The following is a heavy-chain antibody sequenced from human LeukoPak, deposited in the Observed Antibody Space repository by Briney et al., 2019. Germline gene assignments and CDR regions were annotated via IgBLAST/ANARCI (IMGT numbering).Heavy chain of an antibody. J-gene: IGHJ4*02. CDR2: IYYSGST. V-gene: IGHV4-31*03. D-gene: IGHD3-10*01. CDR3: ARDSSGSGSTFDY. Sequence: SETLSLTCTASGGSISSGGYYWSWIRQHPGKGLEWIGYIYYSGSTYYNPSLKSRVTISVDTSRNQFSLKLSSVTAADTAVYYCARDSSGSGSTFDYWGQGTLVTVSS. CDR1: GGSISSGGYY.